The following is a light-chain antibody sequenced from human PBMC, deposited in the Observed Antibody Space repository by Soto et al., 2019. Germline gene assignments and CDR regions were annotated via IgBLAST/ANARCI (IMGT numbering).Light chain of an antibody. CDR3: SSYTAISAFYV. CDR2: DVS. V-gene: IGLV2-14*03. CDR1: SSDIGAYNY. Sequence: QSALTQPASVSGSPGQSITISCTGTSSDIGAYNYVSWYQHHPGTAPQLMIYDVSNRPSGVSNRFSGSKSGNTASLTISGLQADDEADYYCSSYTAISAFYVFGTGTKVTV. J-gene: IGLJ1*01.